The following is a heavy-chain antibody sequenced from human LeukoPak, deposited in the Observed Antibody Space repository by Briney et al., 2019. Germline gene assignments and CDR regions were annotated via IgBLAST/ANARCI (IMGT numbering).Heavy chain of an antibody. D-gene: IGHD6-19*01. Sequence: ASVKVSCKASGYTFTSYGISWVRQAPGQGLEWMGGIIPIFGTANYAQKFQGRVTITRDTSASTAYMELSSLRSEDTAVYYCARGGIAVAGTKYYYYGMDVWGQGTTVTVSS. J-gene: IGHJ6*02. CDR1: GYTFTSYG. V-gene: IGHV1-69*05. CDR2: IIPIFGTA. CDR3: ARGGIAVAGTKYYYYGMDV.